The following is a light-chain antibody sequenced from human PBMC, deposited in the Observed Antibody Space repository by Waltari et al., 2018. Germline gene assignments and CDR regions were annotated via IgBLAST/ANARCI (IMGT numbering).Light chain of an antibody. CDR2: GNS. Sequence: QSVLTQPPSVSGAPGQRVTISCTGSSSNIGAGYDVPWYQQLPGTAPKLLLYGNSNRPSGVPDRFSDSKSGTSADLAITGLQAEDEADYHCQSYDNSLSGWVFGGGTKLTVL. CDR1: SSNIGAGYD. V-gene: IGLV1-40*01. J-gene: IGLJ3*02. CDR3: QSYDNSLSGWV.